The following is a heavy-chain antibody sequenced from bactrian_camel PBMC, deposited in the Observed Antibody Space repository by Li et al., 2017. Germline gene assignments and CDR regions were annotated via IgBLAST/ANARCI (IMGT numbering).Heavy chain of an antibody. CDR3: AADLGPPLRVFDHRDY. CDR2: ISRTGDI. CDR1: GYSLNTYC. V-gene: IGHV3S53*01. D-gene: IGHD5*01. Sequence: HVQLVESGGGSVQPGGSLTLSCAAAGYSLNTYCMGWFRQAPGKERELVSTISRTGDIVYSDSVKGRFTISLDTAKSTLYLQMDSLKTEDTAVYYCAADLGPPLRVFDHRDYWGQGTQVTVS. J-gene: IGHJ4*01.